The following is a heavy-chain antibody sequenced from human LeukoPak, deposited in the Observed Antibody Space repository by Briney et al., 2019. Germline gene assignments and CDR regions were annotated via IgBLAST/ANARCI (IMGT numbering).Heavy chain of an antibody. CDR3: ARAWSRVDPFDM. CDR1: GFTFSSYG. J-gene: IGHJ3*02. Sequence: PGGSLRLSCAASGFTFSSYGMHWVRQAPGKVLEWVAFIRYDGSNKYYADSVKGRFTISRDNSKNTLYLQMNNLSAEDTAVYYCARAWSRVDPFDMWGQGTMVTVSS. CDR2: IRYDGSNK. V-gene: IGHV3-30*02. D-gene: IGHD2-8*02.